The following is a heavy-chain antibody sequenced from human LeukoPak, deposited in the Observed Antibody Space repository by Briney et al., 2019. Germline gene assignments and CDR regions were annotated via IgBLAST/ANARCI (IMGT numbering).Heavy chain of an antibody. Sequence: PGTSLRLSCTASGFTFSTHAMHWVRQAPGKGLEWVAVILYDGYNKHYADSVKGRFTISRDNSKNTLYLQMNSLRAEDTAVYYCAGTVTTDYYYYYMDVWGKGTTVTVSS. J-gene: IGHJ6*03. D-gene: IGHD4-11*01. CDR3: AGTVTTDYYYYYMDV. CDR1: GFTFSTHA. V-gene: IGHV3-30-3*01. CDR2: ILYDGYNK.